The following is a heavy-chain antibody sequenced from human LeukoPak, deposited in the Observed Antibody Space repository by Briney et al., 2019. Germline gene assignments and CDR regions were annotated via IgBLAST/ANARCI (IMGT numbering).Heavy chain of an antibody. CDR2: IIPIFGTA. Sequence: GASVKVSCKASGGTFSSYAISWVRQAPGQGLEWMGRIIPIFGTANYAQKFQGRVTITTDESTSTAYMGLSSLRSEDTAVYYCASTYYYDSSGYYGYNIDYWGQGTLVTVSS. CDR1: GGTFSSYA. D-gene: IGHD3-22*01. J-gene: IGHJ4*02. V-gene: IGHV1-69*05. CDR3: ASTYYYDSSGYYGYNIDY.